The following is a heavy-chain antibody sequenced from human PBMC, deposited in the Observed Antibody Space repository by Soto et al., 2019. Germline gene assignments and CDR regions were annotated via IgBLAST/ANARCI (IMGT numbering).Heavy chain of an antibody. V-gene: IGHV1-69*13. CDR3: ASIVDTAMGYYYYGMDV. D-gene: IGHD5-18*01. CDR2: IIPIFGTA. Sequence: SVKVSCKASGGTFSSYAISWVRQAPGQGLGWMGGIIPIFGTANYAQKFQGRVTITADESTSTAYMELSSLRSEDTAVYYCASIVDTAMGYYYYGMDVWGQGTTVTVSS. CDR1: GGTFSSYA. J-gene: IGHJ6*02.